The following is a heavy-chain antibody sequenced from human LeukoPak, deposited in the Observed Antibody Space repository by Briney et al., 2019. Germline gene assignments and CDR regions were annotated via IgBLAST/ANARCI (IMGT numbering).Heavy chain of an antibody. CDR1: GFTFSSYA. D-gene: IGHD4-17*01. Sequence: PGGSLRLSCAASGFTFSSYAMHWVRQAPGKGLEWVAVISYDGSNKYYADSVKGRFTISRDNSKNTLYLQMNSLRAEDTAVYYCAKDRDYGDYFDYWGQGTLVTVSS. CDR2: ISYDGSNK. J-gene: IGHJ4*02. V-gene: IGHV3-30*04. CDR3: AKDRDYGDYFDY.